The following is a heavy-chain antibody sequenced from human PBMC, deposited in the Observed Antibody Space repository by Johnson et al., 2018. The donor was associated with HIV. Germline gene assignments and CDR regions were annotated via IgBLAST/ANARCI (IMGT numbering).Heavy chain of an antibody. CDR1: GFTFSSY. V-gene: IGHV3-11*01. CDR2: ISNSGRSI. J-gene: IGHJ3*02. D-gene: IGHD6-13*01. CDR3: ARSEEWRGEGVYQI. Sequence: QMQLVESGGGLVQPGGSLRLSCAASGFTFSSYMSWIRQAPGKGLEWVSYISNSGRSIYYADSVRGRFTMSRNNAKNTLYLQMNSLRAEDTAVYYCARSEEWRGEGVYQIWGQGTMVTVSS.